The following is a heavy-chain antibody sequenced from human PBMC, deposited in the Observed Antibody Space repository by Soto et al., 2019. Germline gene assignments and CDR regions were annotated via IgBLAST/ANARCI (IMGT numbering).Heavy chain of an antibody. D-gene: IGHD3-3*01. V-gene: IGHV4-34*01. Sequence: ETLSLTCAVYGGSFSGYYWSWIRQPPGKGLEWIGEINHSGSTNYNPSLKSRVTISVDTSKNQFSLKLSSVTAADTAVYYCARPPHYDFWSGYYAYWGQGTLVTVSS. J-gene: IGHJ4*02. CDR1: GGSFSGYY. CDR2: INHSGST. CDR3: ARPPHYDFWSGYYAY.